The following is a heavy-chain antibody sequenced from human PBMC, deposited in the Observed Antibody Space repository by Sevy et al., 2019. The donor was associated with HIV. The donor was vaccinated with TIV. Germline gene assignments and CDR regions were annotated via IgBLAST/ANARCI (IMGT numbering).Heavy chain of an antibody. CDR3: TRDARYCSGTTCYSPDY. CDR1: GFTFGDYA. CDR2: IRSKALGGTT. V-gene: IGHV3-49*03. Sequence: GGSLRLSCTASGFTFGDYAMSWFRQAPGKGLEWVGFIRSKALGGTTEDAASVKGRFTISRDDSKSIAYLQVNSLKTEDTAVYYCTRDARYCSGTTCYSPDYWGQGTLVTVSS. J-gene: IGHJ4*02. D-gene: IGHD2-2*02.